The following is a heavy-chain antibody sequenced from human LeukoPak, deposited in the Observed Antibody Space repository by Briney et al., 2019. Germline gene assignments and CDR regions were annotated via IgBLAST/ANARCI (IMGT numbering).Heavy chain of an antibody. D-gene: IGHD4/OR15-4a*01. CDR2: ITSSSSSI. CDR3: ARDLAWGAY. V-gene: IGHV3-11*04. Sequence: PGESLRLSCAASGFTFSDYYMSWIRQAPGKGLEWVSSITSSSSSIYSADSVKGRLTISRDNAKNSLYLEMNSLGDEDTAVYYCARDLAWGAYWGQGTLVTVSS. CDR1: GFTFSDYY. J-gene: IGHJ4*02.